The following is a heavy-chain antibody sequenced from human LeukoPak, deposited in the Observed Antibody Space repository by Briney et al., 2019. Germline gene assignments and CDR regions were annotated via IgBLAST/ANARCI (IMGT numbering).Heavy chain of an antibody. CDR1: GYTFTSYD. D-gene: IGHD2-2*01. J-gene: IGHJ6*03. V-gene: IGHV1-8*01. CDR3: ARAPRYCSSTSCPRCCYYYMVV. CDR2: MNPNSGNT. Sequence: ASVKVSCKASGYTFTSYDINWVRQATGQGLEWMGWMNPNSGNTGYAQKFQGRVTMTRNTSISTAYMELSSLRSEDTAVYYCARAPRYCSSTSCPRCCYYYMVVWGKGTTVTVSS.